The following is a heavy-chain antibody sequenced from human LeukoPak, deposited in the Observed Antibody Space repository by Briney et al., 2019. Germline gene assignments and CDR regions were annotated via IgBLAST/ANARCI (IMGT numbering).Heavy chain of an antibody. CDR3: ARYIRGPDYYIDV. Sequence: SETLSLTCTASGGDLSSDYGSWIRQPPGKGLEWIGYVSYSGTTNYNPSLSSRLTISLDTPKNRFSLNLYSVTAADTAIYFCARYIRGPDYYIDVWGKGTTVAVSS. J-gene: IGHJ6*03. CDR1: GGDLSSDY. D-gene: IGHD1-14*01. CDR2: VSYSGTT. V-gene: IGHV4-59*01.